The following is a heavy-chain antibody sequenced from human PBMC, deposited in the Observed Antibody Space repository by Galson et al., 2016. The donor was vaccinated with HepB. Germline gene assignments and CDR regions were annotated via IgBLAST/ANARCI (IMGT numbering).Heavy chain of an antibody. CDR1: DGSISSRSYY. D-gene: IGHD3-3*01. J-gene: IGHJ5*02. CDR3: GKVAISHRIASFGVARAEGNWSNP. CDR2: VYSRGST. V-gene: IGHV4-39*07. Sequence: ETLSLTCFVSDGSISSRSYYWGWIRQPPGKGLEWIGSVYSRGSTNYNPSLKSRVTILLDTSENQFSLKLSSVTAADTAVYYCGKVAISHRIASFGVARAEGNWSNPWGRGTLVIVSS.